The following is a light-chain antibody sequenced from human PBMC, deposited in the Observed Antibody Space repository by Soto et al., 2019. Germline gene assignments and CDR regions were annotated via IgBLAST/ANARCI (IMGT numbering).Light chain of an antibody. CDR2: WAS. CDR3: QQYCSSPWT. J-gene: IGKJ1*01. Sequence: DIVMTQSPDSLAVSLGERATINCKSSQRVLYSSSNKNYLAWYQQKPGQRPKLLIYWASTRESGVPDRFSGSGSGTDFTLTISSLQAEDVAVYYCQQYCSSPWTFGQGTKVEIK. V-gene: IGKV4-1*01. CDR1: QRVLYSSSNKNY.